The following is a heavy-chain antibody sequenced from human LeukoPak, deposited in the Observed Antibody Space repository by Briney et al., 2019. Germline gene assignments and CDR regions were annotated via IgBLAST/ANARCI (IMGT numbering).Heavy chain of an antibody. D-gene: IGHD3/OR15-3a*01. CDR3: VRHFGT. J-gene: IGHJ4*02. V-gene: IGHV4-39*01. CDR1: GGSISSSYYY. Sequence: SETLSLTCTVSGGSISSSYYYWGWIRQPPGKGLEWIGSIYYSGSTYYNPSLKSRVTISVDTSKNQFSLKLRSVTAADTAVYYCVRHFGTWGQGTLVTVSS. CDR2: IYYSGST.